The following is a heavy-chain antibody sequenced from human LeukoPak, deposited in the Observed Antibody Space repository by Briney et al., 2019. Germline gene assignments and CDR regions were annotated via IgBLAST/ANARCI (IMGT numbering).Heavy chain of an antibody. D-gene: IGHD3-10*01. Sequence: GGSLRLSCAASGFTFRSYAMSWVRQAPGKGLEWVSAISGTGGSRYYADSVRGRFTISRDSSKNTLYLQMSSLRAEDTAVYYCAKDERFGESPSAFDIWGQGTMVTVSS. V-gene: IGHV3-23*01. CDR1: GFTFRSYA. J-gene: IGHJ3*02. CDR3: AKDERFGESPSAFDI. CDR2: ISGTGGSR.